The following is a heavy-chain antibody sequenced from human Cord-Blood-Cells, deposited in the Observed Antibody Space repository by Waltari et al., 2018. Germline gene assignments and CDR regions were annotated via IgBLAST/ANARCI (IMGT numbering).Heavy chain of an antibody. V-gene: IGHV4-34*01. D-gene: IGHD6-13*01. CDR1: GGSFSGYY. CDR3: ARAGRYSSSWYDY. J-gene: IGHJ4*02. CDR2: INQSGST. Sequence: QVQLQQWGAGLLKPSETLSLTCAVYGGSFSGYYWRWIRQPPGKGLEWIGEINQSGSTNYNPSLKSRVSMSVDTSKDQVSLKLSSVTAADTAVYYCARAGRYSSSWYDYWGQGTLVTVSS.